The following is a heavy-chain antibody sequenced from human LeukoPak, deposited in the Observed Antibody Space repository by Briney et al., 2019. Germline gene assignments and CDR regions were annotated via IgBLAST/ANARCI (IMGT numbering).Heavy chain of an antibody. CDR2: VKGDGSFT. CDR1: GFTFRNYW. CDR3: VRDGDDYNFDY. D-gene: IGHD5-24*01. J-gene: IGHJ4*02. Sequence: GRSLRLSCAASGFTFRNYWMHWVRQAPGKGLVWVSRVKGDGSFTGYADSGKGRFTITRDNAKNTLYLQMSTLRAEDTAAYYCVRDGDDYNFDYWGQGSLVTVSS. V-gene: IGHV3-74*01.